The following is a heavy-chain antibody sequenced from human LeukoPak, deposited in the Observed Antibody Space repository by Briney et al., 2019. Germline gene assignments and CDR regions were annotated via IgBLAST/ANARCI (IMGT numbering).Heavy chain of an antibody. CDR2: IWYDGGNK. J-gene: IGHJ6*02. V-gene: IGHV3-33*01. CDR3: ARAQYYDYYYYGMDV. D-gene: IGHD1-26*01. Sequence: GGSLRLSCAASGFTFSSYGMHWVRQAPGKGLEWVAVIWYDGGNKYYADSVKGRFTISRDNSKNTLYLQMNSLRAEDTAVYYCARAQYYDYYYYGMDVWGQGTTVTVSS. CDR1: GFTFSSYG.